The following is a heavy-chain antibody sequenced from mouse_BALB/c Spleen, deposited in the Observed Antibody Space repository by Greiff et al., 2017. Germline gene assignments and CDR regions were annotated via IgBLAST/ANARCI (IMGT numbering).Heavy chain of an antibody. D-gene: IGHD2-14*01. V-gene: IGHV2-9*02. CDR1: GFSLTSYG. CDR2: IWAGGST. CDR3: AREGGYAYAMDY. J-gene: IGHJ4*01. Sequence: VQVVESGPGLVAPSQSLSITCTVSGFSLTSYGVHWVRQPPGKGLEWLGVIWAGGSTNYNSALMSRLSISKDNSKSQVFLKMNSLQTDDTAMYYCAREGGYAYAMDYWGQGTSVTVSS.